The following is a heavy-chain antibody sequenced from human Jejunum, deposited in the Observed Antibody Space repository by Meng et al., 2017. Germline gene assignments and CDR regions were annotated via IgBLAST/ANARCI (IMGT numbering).Heavy chain of an antibody. CDR2: ISSSGSI. CDR3: TRERGYSYGYSDY. V-gene: IGHV3-21*01. J-gene: IGHJ4*02. D-gene: IGHD5-18*01. CDR1: GFTFSSYS. Sequence: GQLVESGGGLGKPGGSLRLSCAASGFTFSSYSLNWVRRAPGKGLEWVSSISSSGSIYYVDSVNGRFTISRDNAKNSLYLQMDSLRFEDTAVYYCTRERGYSYGYSDYWGQGTLVTVSS.